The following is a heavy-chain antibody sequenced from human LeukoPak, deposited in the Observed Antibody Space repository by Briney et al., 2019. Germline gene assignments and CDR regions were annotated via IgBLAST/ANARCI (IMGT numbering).Heavy chain of an antibody. Sequence: PGGSLRLSCAASGFTFSSYSMNWVRQAPGKGLEWVSSISSSSSYIYYADSVKGRFTISRDNAKNSLHLQMNSLRAEDTAVYYCARGQLVPDAFDIWGQGTMVTVSS. J-gene: IGHJ3*02. CDR2: ISSSSSYI. CDR1: GFTFSSYS. CDR3: ARGQLVPDAFDI. D-gene: IGHD6-13*01. V-gene: IGHV3-21*01.